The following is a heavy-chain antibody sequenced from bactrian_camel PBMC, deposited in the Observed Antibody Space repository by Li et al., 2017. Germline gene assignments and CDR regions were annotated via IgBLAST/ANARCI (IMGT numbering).Heavy chain of an antibody. J-gene: IGHJ4*01. V-gene: IGHV3S53*01. Sequence: HVQLVESGGGSVQAGGSLKLSCAAPGYVISRCGMGWYRQSPGKEREMVSTITTSGSATYADSVKGRVTISQDYAKNTMYLQMNNLKTEDTAVYYCAPAGRSYVDINCRARLGQGTQVTVS. CDR2: ITTSGSA. CDR1: GYVISRCG. D-gene: IGHD6*01.